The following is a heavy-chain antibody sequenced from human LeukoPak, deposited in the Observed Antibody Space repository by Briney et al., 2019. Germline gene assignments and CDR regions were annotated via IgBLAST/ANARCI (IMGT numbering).Heavy chain of an antibody. CDR3: ASFGGGSYYYYYYYMDV. V-gene: IGHV1-69*05. J-gene: IGHJ6*03. Sequence: ASVKVSCKASGGTFSSYAISWVRQAPGQGLEWMGGIIPIFGTANYAQKFQGRVTITTDESTSTAYMELSSLRSEDTAVYYCASFGGGSYYYYYYYMDVWGKGTTITVSS. CDR2: IIPIFGTA. D-gene: IGHD1-26*01. CDR1: GGTFSSYA.